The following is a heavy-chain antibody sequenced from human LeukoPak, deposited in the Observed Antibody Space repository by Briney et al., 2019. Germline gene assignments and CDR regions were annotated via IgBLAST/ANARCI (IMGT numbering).Heavy chain of an antibody. CDR2: IWYGRSNK. J-gene: IGHJ3*02. D-gene: IGHD2-2*01. V-gene: IGHV3-30*02. CDR1: GFTFSSYG. Sequence: PGGSLRLSCAASGFTFSSYGMHWVRQAPGKGLEWVAVIWYGRSNKYYADSVKGRFTISRDNSKNTLYLQMNSLRAEDTAVYYCAKDGGYCSSTSCYPQGNAFDIWGQGTMVTVSS. CDR3: AKDGGYCSSTSCYPQGNAFDI.